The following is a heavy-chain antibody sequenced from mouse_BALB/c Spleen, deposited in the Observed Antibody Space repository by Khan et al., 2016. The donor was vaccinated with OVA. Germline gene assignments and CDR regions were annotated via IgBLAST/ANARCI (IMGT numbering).Heavy chain of an antibody. Sequence: QIQLVQSGPELKKPGETVKISCKASGYTFTNYGMNWVKQAPGKGLKWMGWINTYTGEPTYADDFTGRFAFSLETSASTAYLQINNLKNEDTATDFCARSNGNYWFAYWGQGTLVTVSA. V-gene: IGHV9-3-1*01. J-gene: IGHJ3*01. CDR1: GYTFTNYG. CDR3: ARSNGNYWFAY. D-gene: IGHD2-1*01. CDR2: INTYTGEP.